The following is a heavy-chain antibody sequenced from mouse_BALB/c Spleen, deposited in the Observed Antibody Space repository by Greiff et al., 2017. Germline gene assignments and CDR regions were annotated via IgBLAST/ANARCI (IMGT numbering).Heavy chain of an antibody. CDR3: ARHYGSSYVPYWYFDV. CDR1: GFTFSSYY. Sequence: EVKLMESGGGLVKLGGSLKLSCAASGFTFSSYYMSWVRQTPEKRLELVAAINSNGGSTYYPDTVKGRFTISRDNAKNTLYLQMSSLKSEDTALYYCARHYGSSYVPYWYFDVWGAGTTVTVSS. D-gene: IGHD1-1*01. CDR2: INSNGGST. V-gene: IGHV5-6-2*01. J-gene: IGHJ1*01.